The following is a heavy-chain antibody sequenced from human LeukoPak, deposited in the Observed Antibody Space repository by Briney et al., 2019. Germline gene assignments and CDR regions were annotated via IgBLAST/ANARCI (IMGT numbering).Heavy chain of an antibody. CDR2: IIPILGIA. CDR1: GYTFTSYY. D-gene: IGHD3-3*01. V-gene: IGHV1-69*02. Sequence: GASVKVSCKASGYTFTSYYMHWVRQAPGQGLEWMGRIIPILGIANYAQKFQGRVTITADKSTSTAYMELSSLRSEDTAVYYCARNTIFGVVIDYWGQGTLVTVSS. CDR3: ARNTIFGVVIDY. J-gene: IGHJ4*02.